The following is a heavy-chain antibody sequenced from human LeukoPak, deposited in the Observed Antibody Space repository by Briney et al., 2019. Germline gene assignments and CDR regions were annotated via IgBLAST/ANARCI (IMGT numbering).Heavy chain of an antibody. D-gene: IGHD6-19*01. CDR2: SSYSGTT. CDR3: ARSTAVATSRSWFDP. Sequence: PSETLSLTCTVSGGSISSSIYHWGGVRQPPGKGLEWIGSSSYSGTTYYNPSLKSRVTMSVDTSKNQFSLRLSSVTAADTAGYYCARSTAVATSRSWFDPWGQGTLVTVSS. CDR1: GGSISSSIYH. J-gene: IGHJ5*02. V-gene: IGHV4-39*07.